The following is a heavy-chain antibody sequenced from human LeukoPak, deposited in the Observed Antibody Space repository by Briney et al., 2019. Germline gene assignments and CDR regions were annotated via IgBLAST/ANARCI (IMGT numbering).Heavy chain of an antibody. J-gene: IGHJ6*03. CDR2: IRAGGTA. CDR3: TKAASRWGESFFQQYYMDV. CDR1: AFTFIPFP. V-gene: IGHV3-23*01. Sequence: PGGSLRLSCPASAFTFIPFPMSRVSQAPGKGLESHSAIRAGGTAYYADSVKGRLTISWDNSQNTLYLELNGLRAADTAVYYCTKAASRWGESFFQQYYMDVWGNGTTVTVSS. D-gene: IGHD3-10*01.